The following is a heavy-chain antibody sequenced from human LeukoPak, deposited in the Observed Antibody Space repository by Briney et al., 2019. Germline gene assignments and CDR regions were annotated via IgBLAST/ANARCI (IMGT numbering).Heavy chain of an antibody. V-gene: IGHV4-34*01. CDR1: GGSFSGYY. CDR2: INHSGST. J-gene: IGHJ6*03. CDR3: ARATYYYDSSGYFAPTKYYYYMDV. D-gene: IGHD3-22*01. Sequence: SETLSLTCAVYGGSFSGYYWSWIRQPPGKGLEWIGEINHSGSTNYNPSLKSRVTISVDTSKNQFSLKLSSVTAADTAVYYCARATYYYDSSGYFAPTKYYYYMDVWGKGTTVTVSS.